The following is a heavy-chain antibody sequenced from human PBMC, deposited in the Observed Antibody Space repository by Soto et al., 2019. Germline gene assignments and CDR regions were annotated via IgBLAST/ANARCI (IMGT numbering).Heavy chain of an antibody. V-gene: IGHV3-23*01. CDR3: AKGGWGTTRAAFEI. Sequence: ELQLLESGGTLVQPGGSLRLSCAASGFTFSTYAMAWVRQAPGKGLEWVSTIGASGGTTYYADSVKGRFTVSRDNSKNTLFLQMNSLRAEDTALYYCAKGGWGTTRAAFEIGGQGTMVTVSS. CDR2: IGASGGTT. D-gene: IGHD3-16*01. CDR1: GFTFSTYA. J-gene: IGHJ3*02.